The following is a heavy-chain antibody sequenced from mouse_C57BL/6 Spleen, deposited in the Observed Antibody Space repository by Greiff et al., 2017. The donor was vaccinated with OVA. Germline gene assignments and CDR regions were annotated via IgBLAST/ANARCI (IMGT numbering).Heavy chain of an antibody. CDR3: TRGGSSGVFAY. J-gene: IGHJ3*01. CDR1: GYTFTDYE. D-gene: IGHD3-2*02. Sequence: VKVVESGAELVRPGASVTLSCKASGYTFTDYEMHWVKQTPVHGLEWIGAIDPETGGTAYNQKFKGKAILTADKSSSTAYMELRSLTSEDSAVYYCTRGGSSGVFAYWGQGTLVTVSA. CDR2: IDPETGGT. V-gene: IGHV1-15*01.